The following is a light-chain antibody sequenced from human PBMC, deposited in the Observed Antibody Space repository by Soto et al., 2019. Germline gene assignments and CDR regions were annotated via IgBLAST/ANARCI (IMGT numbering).Light chain of an antibody. V-gene: IGKV1-5*03. CDR2: KAS. CDR1: QSISSW. J-gene: IGKJ2*01. CDR3: QQCNSYSVT. Sequence: DIQMTQSPSTLSASVGDRVTITCRASQSISSWLAWYQQKPGKAPKLLIYKASSFESGVPTRFSGSGSGTEFNLTISSLQPDDFATYYCQQCNSYSVTFGEGTKVEIK.